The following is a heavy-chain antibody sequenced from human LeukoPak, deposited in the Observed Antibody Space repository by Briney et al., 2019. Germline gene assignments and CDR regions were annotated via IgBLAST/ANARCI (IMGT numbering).Heavy chain of an antibody. CDR3: ARQPGMVRGLVTFLFDL. J-gene: IGHJ4*02. CDR2: IHYGGST. D-gene: IGHD3-10*01. CDR1: GGSINSNTDY. V-gene: IGHV4-39*07. Sequence: PSETLSLTCTVSGGSINSNTDYWGWIRQPPGKGPEWIGSIHYGGSTYYNPSLKSRVAISVDRSKNQLSLKVQFVTAADTAVYYCARQPGMVRGLVTFLFDLWGQGTLVTVSS.